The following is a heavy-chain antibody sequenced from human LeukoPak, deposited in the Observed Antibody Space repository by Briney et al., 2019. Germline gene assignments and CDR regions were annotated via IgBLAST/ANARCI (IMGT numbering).Heavy chain of an antibody. CDR3: SRNPTAYNWFDP. D-gene: IGHD1-14*01. J-gene: IGHJ5*02. CDR2: ISSSGSTI. CDR1: EFSVGSNY. Sequence: GALRLSCAASEFSVGSNYMTWVRQAPGKGLEWVSYISSSGSTIYYADSVKGRFTISRDNAKNSLYLQMNSLRAEDTAVYFCSRNPTAYNWFDPWGQGTLVTVSS. V-gene: IGHV3-48*04.